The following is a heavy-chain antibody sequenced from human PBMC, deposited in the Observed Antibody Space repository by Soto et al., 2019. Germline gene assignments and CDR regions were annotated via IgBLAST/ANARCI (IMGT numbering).Heavy chain of an antibody. CDR1: GYSFTSYW. CDR2: IYPGDSDT. J-gene: IGHJ3*02. CDR3: ARITFAAAGPVAFDI. D-gene: IGHD6-13*01. V-gene: IGHV5-51*01. Sequence: PGESLKISCKASGYSFTSYWIGWVRQMPGKGLEWMGIIYPGDSDTRYSPSFQGQVTILVDKSISTAYLQWSSLKASDTAMYYWARITFAAAGPVAFDIWGQGTMVTVSS.